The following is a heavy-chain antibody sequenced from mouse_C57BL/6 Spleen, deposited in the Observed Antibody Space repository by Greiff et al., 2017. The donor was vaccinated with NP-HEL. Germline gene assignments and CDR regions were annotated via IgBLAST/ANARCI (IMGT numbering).Heavy chain of an antibody. V-gene: IGHV1-82*01. CDR1: GYAFSSSW. D-gene: IGHD2-4*01. Sequence: QVQLQQSGPELVKPGASVKISCKASGYAFSSSWMNWVKQRPGKGLEWIGRIYPGDGDTNYNGKFKGKATLTADKSSSTAYMQLSSLTSEDSAVYYCAREGGYYDYEFDYWGQGTTLTVSS. CDR3: AREGGYYDYEFDY. CDR2: IYPGDGDT. J-gene: IGHJ2*01.